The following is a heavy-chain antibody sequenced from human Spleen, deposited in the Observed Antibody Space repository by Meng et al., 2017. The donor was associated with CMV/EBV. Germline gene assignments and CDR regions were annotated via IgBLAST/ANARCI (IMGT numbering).Heavy chain of an antibody. D-gene: IGHD1-7*01. CDR3: ARDMGRGTNRGYKIGRDY. V-gene: IGHV3-11*01. CDR1: GFTFSNYY. Sequence: GGSLRLSCAASGFTFSNYYMSWIRQAPGKGLEWLSSINSGGGSTIYYADSVKGRFTISRDNAKNSLYLQVNSLRAEDTAVYFCARDMGRGTNRGYKIGRDYWGQGTLVTVSS. CDR2: INSGGGSTI. J-gene: IGHJ4*02.